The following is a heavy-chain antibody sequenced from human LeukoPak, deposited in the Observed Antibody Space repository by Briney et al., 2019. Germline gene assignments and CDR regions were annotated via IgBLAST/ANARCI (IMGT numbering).Heavy chain of an antibody. CDR1: GGSISSGGYY. CDR3: ARGGYCSSTSCSPFDY. CDR2: IYYSGST. V-gene: IGHV4-31*03. Sequence: PSETLSLTCTVSGGSISSGGYYWSWIRQHPGKGLEWIGYIYYSGSTYYNPSLKSRVTISVDTSKNQFSLKLSSVTAADTAVYYCARGGYCSSTSCSPFDYWGQGTLVTVSS. D-gene: IGHD2-2*01. J-gene: IGHJ4*02.